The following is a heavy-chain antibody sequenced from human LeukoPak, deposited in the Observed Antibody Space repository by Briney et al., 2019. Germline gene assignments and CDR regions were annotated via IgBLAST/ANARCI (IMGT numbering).Heavy chain of an antibody. CDR1: GFTFSSYAM. J-gene: IGHJ4*02. Sequence: PGGSLRLSCAASGFTFSSYAMSWVRQPPGKGLEWIGEIYHSGSTNYNPSLKSRVTISVDKSKNQFSLKLSSVTAADTAVYYCAREGWDDILTGYNYWGQGTLVTVSS. CDR3: AREGWDDILTGYNY. CDR2: IYHSGST. V-gene: IGHV4-4*02. D-gene: IGHD3-9*01.